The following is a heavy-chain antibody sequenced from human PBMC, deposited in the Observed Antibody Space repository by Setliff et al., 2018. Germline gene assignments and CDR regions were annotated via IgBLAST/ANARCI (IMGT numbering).Heavy chain of an antibody. CDR3: ARLGQWRVLGFFDY. CDR2: IFWSGTT. CDR1: GFTFSSYS. Sequence: PGGSLRLSCAASGFTFSSYSMNWVRQPPGKGLEWIGTIFWSGTTYYNPSLNSRGTISVDTSRDQFSLRLSSVTAADTAVYYCARLGQWRVLGFFDYWGQGALVTVSS. J-gene: IGHJ4*02. V-gene: IGHV4-59*12. D-gene: IGHD6-19*01.